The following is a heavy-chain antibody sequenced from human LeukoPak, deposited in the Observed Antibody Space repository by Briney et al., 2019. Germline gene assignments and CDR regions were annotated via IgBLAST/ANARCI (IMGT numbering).Heavy chain of an antibody. V-gene: IGHV3-23*01. Sequence: GGSLRLSCAASGFTFSSYAMSWVRQAPGKALEWVSAISSSGGSTYYADSVKGRFTISSDNAKNPLYLQLNSLRAEDTGVYYFAVREAGYWGQGTLVTVSS. J-gene: IGHJ4*02. D-gene: IGHD6-19*01. CDR2: ISSSGGST. CDR1: GFTFSSYA. CDR3: AVREAGY.